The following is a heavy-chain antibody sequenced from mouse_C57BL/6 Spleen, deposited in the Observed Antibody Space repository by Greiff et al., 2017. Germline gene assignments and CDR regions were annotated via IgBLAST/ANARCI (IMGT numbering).Heavy chain of an antibody. CDR3: ARDHDYDVDWYFDV. V-gene: IGHV3-6*01. CDR1: GYSITSGYY. CDR2: ISYDGSN. J-gene: IGHJ1*03. D-gene: IGHD2-4*01. Sequence: EVKLMESGPGLVKPSQSLSLTCSVTGYSITSGYYWNWIRQFPGNKLEWMGYISYDGSNNYNPSLKNRISITRDTSKNQFFLKLNSVTTEDTATYYCARDHDYDVDWYFDVWGTGTTVTVSS.